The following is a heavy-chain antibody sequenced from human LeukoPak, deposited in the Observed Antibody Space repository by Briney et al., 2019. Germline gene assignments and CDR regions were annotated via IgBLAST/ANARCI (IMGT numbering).Heavy chain of an antibody. CDR3: ARDLDVYYGSESYIFDY. Sequence: SETLSLTCTVSGGSISSSSYYWGWIRQPPGKGLEWIGSIYYSGSTYYNPSLKSRVTISVDTSKNQFSLKLSSVTAADTAVYYCARDLDVYYGSESYIFDYWGQGTLVTVSS. CDR1: GGSISSSSYY. V-gene: IGHV4-39*07. D-gene: IGHD3-10*01. CDR2: IYYSGST. J-gene: IGHJ4*02.